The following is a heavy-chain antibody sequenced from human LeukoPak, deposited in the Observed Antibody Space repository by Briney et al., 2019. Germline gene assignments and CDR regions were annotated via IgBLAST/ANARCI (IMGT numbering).Heavy chain of an antibody. D-gene: IGHD3-22*01. CDR3: ARSDSSGYKYYFDY. CDR1: GGTFSSYA. Sequence: GASVKVSCKASGGTFSSYAISWVRQAPGQGLEWMGWISAYNGNTNYAQKLQGRVTMTTDTSTSTAYMELRSLRSDDTAVYYCARSDSSGYKYYFDYWGQGTLVTVSS. CDR2: ISAYNGNT. V-gene: IGHV1-18*01. J-gene: IGHJ4*02.